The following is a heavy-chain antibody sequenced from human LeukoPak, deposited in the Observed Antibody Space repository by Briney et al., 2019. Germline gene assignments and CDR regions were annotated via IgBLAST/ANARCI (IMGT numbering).Heavy chain of an antibody. Sequence: GGSLRLSCAASGFTFSSYSMNWVRQAPGKGLEWVSSISSSSSYIYYADSVKGRFTISRDNAKNSLYLQMNSLRAEDTAVYYCARSCPYYYGSGSYFGWFDPWGQGTLVTVSS. V-gene: IGHV3-21*01. CDR2: ISSSSSYI. D-gene: IGHD3-10*01. J-gene: IGHJ5*02. CDR1: GFTFSSYS. CDR3: ARSCPYYYGSGSYFGWFDP.